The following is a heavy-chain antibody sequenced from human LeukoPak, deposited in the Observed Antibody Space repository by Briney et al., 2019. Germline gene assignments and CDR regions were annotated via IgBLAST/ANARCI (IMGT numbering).Heavy chain of an antibody. D-gene: IGHD3-22*01. CDR3: ARVRYYDSSGYYYVGYFDY. V-gene: IGHV4-39*07. CDR2: IYYSGST. CDR1: GVSISSSNSY. Sequence: KPSETLSLTCTVSGVSISSSNSYWGWIRQPPGKGREWIGSIYYSGSTYYNPSLKSRVTISVDTSKNQFSLKLSSVTAADTAVYYCARVRYYDSSGYYYVGYFDYWGQGTLVTVSS. J-gene: IGHJ4*02.